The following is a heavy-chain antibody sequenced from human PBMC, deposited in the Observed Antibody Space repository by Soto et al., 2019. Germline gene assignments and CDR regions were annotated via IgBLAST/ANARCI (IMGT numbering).Heavy chain of an antibody. CDR1: GGSISSSSYY. J-gene: IGHJ6*02. CDR2: IYYSGST. Sequence: PSETLSLTCTVSGGSISSSSYYWGWIRQPPGKGLEWIGSIYYSGSTYYNPSLKSRVTISVDTSKNQFSLKLSSVTAADTAVYYCARHLKFLEWLDVWGQGTMVAVSS. D-gene: IGHD3-3*01. CDR3: ARHLKFLEWLDV. V-gene: IGHV4-39*01.